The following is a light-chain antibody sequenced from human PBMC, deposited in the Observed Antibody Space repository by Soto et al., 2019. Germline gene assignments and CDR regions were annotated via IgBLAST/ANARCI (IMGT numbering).Light chain of an antibody. J-gene: IGLJ1*01. CDR2: GNS. Sequence: QSVLTQPPSVSGAPGQRVPISCTGSSSNIGAGYDVHWYQQLPGTAPKLLIYGNSNRPSGVPDRFSGSKSGTSASLAITGLQAEDGADYYCQSYDSSLSGYVFGTGTKVTVL. CDR1: SSNIGAGYD. V-gene: IGLV1-40*01. CDR3: QSYDSSLSGYV.